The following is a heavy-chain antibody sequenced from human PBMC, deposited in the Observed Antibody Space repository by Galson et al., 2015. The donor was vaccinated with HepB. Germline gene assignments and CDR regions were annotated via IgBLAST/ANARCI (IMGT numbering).Heavy chain of an antibody. CDR2: ISGHRNTI. V-gene: IGHV3-48*04. J-gene: IGHJ5*02. CDR1: GFSISGYS. Sequence: SLRLSCAASGFSISGYSMNWVRQAPGKGLEWLSYISGHRNTIYYTDAVKGRFTISRDNAKNSLFLQMNRLRVEDTAVYYCARERVMGWLPKSLGNLDPWGQGTLVTVSS. CDR3: ARERVMGWLPKSLGNLDP. D-gene: IGHD5-12*01.